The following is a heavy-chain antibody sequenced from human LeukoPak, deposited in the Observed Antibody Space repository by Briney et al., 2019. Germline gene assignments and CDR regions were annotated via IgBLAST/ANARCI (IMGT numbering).Heavy chain of an antibody. CDR1: GYTFTSYA. Sequence: ASVKVSCKASGYTFTSYAMHWVRQAPGQRLEWMGWINAGNGNTKYSQKFQGRVTITRDTSASTAYMELSSLRSEDTAVYYCAGDDIVATMIPDYWGQGTLVTVSS. CDR2: INAGNGNT. D-gene: IGHD5-12*01. V-gene: IGHV1-3*01. J-gene: IGHJ4*02. CDR3: AGDDIVATMIPDY.